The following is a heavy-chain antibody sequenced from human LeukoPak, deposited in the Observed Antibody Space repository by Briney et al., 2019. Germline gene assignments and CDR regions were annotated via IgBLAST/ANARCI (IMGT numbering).Heavy chain of an antibody. CDR1: GFTFDDYA. Sequence: PGRSLRLSCAASGFTFDDYAMHWVRQAPGKGLEWVSGISWNSGSIGYADSVKGRFTISRDNAKNSLYLQMNSLRAEDTALYYCAKDSLKAAAGTGWFDPWGQGTLVTVSS. CDR3: AKDSLKAAAGTGWFDP. J-gene: IGHJ5*02. V-gene: IGHV3-9*01. D-gene: IGHD6-13*01. CDR2: ISWNSGSI.